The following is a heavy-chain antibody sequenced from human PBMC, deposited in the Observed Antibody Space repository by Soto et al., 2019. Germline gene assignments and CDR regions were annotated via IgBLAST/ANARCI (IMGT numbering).Heavy chain of an antibody. V-gene: IGHV3-23*01. Sequence: EVQLLESGGGLVQPGGSLRLSCAASGFTFSSYAMSWVRQAPGKGLEWVSAISGSGGNTYYADSVKGRFTISRDNAKNTLYLQMNSLRAEDTAVYYCARGPRPSSAGTGAYWGQGTLVTVSS. CDR1: GFTFSSYA. D-gene: IGHD6-13*01. CDR2: ISGSGGNT. J-gene: IGHJ4*02. CDR3: ARGPRPSSAGTGAY.